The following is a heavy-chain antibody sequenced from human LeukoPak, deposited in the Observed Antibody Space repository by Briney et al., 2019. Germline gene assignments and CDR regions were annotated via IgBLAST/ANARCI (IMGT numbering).Heavy chain of an antibody. V-gene: IGHV3-43*02. J-gene: IGHJ1*01. CDR2: ISGDGATT. D-gene: IGHD3-22*01. CDR3: ARDSMIVRWYFQH. Sequence: GGSLRLSCAASGFTFDDYTMYWVRQAPGKGLEWVSLISGDGATTYYADSVKGRFTISRDNSKNTLYLQMNSLRAEDTAVYYCARDSMIVRWYFQHWGQGTLVTVSP. CDR1: GFTFDDYT.